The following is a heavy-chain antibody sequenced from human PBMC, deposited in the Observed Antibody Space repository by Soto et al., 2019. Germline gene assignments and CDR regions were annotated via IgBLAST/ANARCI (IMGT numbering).Heavy chain of an antibody. D-gene: IGHD3-22*01. J-gene: IGHJ6*02. V-gene: IGHV4-34*01. CDR2: IDHSGST. CDR3: ARTDRAILYGMDV. Sequence: QVQLQQWGAGLLKPSETLSLTCAVYGGSFSAYYWNWIRQPPGKGLEWIGEIDHSGSTNYNTSLESRVTIAVDTSKSQFSLKVSSVTAADTAVYHCARTDRAILYGMDVRGQGSTVTVSS. CDR1: GGSFSAYY.